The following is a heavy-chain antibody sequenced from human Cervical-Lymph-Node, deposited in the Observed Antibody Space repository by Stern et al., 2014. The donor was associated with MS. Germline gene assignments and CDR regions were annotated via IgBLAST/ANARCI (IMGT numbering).Heavy chain of an antibody. CDR2: ISPTGGGT. J-gene: IGHJ4*02. Sequence: VQLVQSGAEVKQPGASVKGSCKTSGYTFSSYYMHWVRQAPGQGLEWMGMISPTGGGTTYSQNVQGGVTMTTDTSTSTVYMELSGLKSDDTAIYYCARNYDILGNYEFDYWGQGTLVTVSS. CDR1: GYTFSSYY. CDR3: ARNYDILGNYEFDY. V-gene: IGHV1-46*04. D-gene: IGHD3-22*01.